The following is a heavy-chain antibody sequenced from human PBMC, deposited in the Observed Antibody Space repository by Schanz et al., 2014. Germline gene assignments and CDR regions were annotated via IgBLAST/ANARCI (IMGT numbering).Heavy chain of an antibody. Sequence: QVQLVESGGGVVQPGGSLRLSCAASGFTFSSYGMHWVRQAPGKGLEWVAFIRYDGSNKYYADSVKGRFTISRDNSKNKLYLQMNSLRAEDTAVYYCAKDMHKDYGGKPQAFDIWGQGTMVTVSS. CDR3: AKDMHKDYGGKPQAFDI. J-gene: IGHJ3*02. V-gene: IGHV3-30*02. CDR1: GFTFSSYG. CDR2: IRYDGSNK. D-gene: IGHD4-17*01.